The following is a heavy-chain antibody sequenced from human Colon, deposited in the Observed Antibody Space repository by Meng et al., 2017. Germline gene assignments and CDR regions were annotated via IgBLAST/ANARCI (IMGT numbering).Heavy chain of an antibody. J-gene: IGHJ6*02. Sequence: GESLKISCKGSGYSFSTYWIGWVRQMPGKGLEWMGIIYPGDSNTIYSPSFQGQVTISADKSISTAYLQWSSMKASDAAMYYCARRSYCVGVCTVGHYYYYAMDVWGQGTTVTVSS. CDR2: IYPGDSNT. V-gene: IGHV5-51*01. D-gene: IGHD2-21*02. CDR3: ARRSYCVGVCTVGHYYYYAMDV. CDR1: GYSFSTYW.